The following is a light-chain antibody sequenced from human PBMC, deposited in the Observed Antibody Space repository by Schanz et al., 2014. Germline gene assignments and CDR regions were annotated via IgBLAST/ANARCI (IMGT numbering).Light chain of an antibody. Sequence: QSALTQPASVSGAPGQSITISCTGTSSDVGGYNYVSWYQHHPGKAPKLIIYDVSVRPSGVPDRFSGSRSGNTASLTVSGLQAEDEADYYCSSYTSIGTRVFGGGTKLTV. J-gene: IGLJ3*02. CDR2: DVS. V-gene: IGLV2-14*03. CDR3: SSYTSIGTRV. CDR1: SSDVGGYNY.